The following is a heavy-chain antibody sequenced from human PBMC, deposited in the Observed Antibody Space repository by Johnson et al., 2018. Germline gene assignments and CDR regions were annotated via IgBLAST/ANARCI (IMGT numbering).Heavy chain of an antibody. D-gene: IGHD2-8*01. CDR3: AGEGSRCLPPHDAFVI. J-gene: IGHJ3*02. V-gene: IGHV3-33*01. CDR2: IWYDGSHK. Sequence: QVQLVESGGGVVQPGRSLRLSCAASGFTFSSYGMHWVRQAPGKGLEWVAVIWYDGSHKYYVDSVKGRFTISRDNSKNALYLQMNTRRAEDTAVYYCAGEGSRCLPPHDAFVIWGQGAIVTVSS. CDR1: GFTFSSYG.